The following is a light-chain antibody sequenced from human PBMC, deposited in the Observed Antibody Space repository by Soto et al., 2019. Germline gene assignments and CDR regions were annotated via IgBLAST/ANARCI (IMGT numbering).Light chain of an antibody. CDR3: SSYAGSRGV. J-gene: IGLJ2*01. V-gene: IGLV2-8*01. CDR2: EVS. CDR1: SSDVGGYNY. Sequence: QSALTQPPYASGSPGQSVTISCTGTSSDVGGYNYVSWYQQHPGKAPKLMIYEVSKRPSGVPDRFSGSKSGNTASLTVSGLQAEDEADYYCSSYAGSRGVFGGGTKLTVL.